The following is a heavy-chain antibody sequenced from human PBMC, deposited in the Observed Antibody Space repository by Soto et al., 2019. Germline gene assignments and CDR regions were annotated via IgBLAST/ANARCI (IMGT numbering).Heavy chain of an antibody. V-gene: IGHV1-18*01. Sequence: ASVKVSCKASGYTNTSYCISCVRPAPGQGLEWMGWISAYHGNTNYAQKLQGRVTMTTDTSTSTAYMELRSLRSDDTAVYYCARVKGSGYHNWLDPWGQGTLVTVSS. CDR1: GYTNTSYC. J-gene: IGHJ5*02. CDR3: ARVKGSGYHNWLDP. CDR2: ISAYHGNT. D-gene: IGHD3-22*01.